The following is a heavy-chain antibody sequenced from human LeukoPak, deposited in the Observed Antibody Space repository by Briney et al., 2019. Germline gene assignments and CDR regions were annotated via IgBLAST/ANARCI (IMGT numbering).Heavy chain of an antibody. J-gene: IGHJ6*02. CDR2: ISSSSSYI. V-gene: IGHV3-21*04. Sequence: PGGSLRLSCAASGFTFSSYSMNWVRQAPGKGLEWVSSISSSSSYIYYADSVKGRFTISRDDAKNSLYLQMNSLRAEDTALYYCAKGEGMVRGPNYYYYGMDVWGQGTTVTVSS. D-gene: IGHD3-10*01. CDR1: GFTFSSYS. CDR3: AKGEGMVRGPNYYYYGMDV.